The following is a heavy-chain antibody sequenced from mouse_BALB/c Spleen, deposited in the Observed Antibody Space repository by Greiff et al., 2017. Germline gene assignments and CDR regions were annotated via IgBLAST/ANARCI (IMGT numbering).Heavy chain of an antibody. CDR2: ISYSGST. Sequence: EVKLQESGPGLVKPSQSLSLTCTVTGYSITSDYAWNWIRQFPGNKLEWMGYISYSGSTSYNPSLKSRISITRDTSKNQFFLQLNSVTTEDTATYYCARTYGNFYWYFDVWGAGTTVTVSS. V-gene: IGHV3-2*02. J-gene: IGHJ1*01. D-gene: IGHD2-10*02. CDR1: GYSITSDYA. CDR3: ARTYGNFYWYFDV.